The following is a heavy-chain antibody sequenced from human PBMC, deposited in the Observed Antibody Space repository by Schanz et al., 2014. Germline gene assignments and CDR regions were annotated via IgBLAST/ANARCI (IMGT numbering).Heavy chain of an antibody. CDR1: GFTFSSFA. CDR2: IGGSGSDT. Sequence: EVQLLESGGGLVQPGGSLRLSCEASGFTFSSFAMSWVRQAPGKGLEWVSYIGGSGSDTYYADSVRGRFTISRDNSKNTLYLQMNSLRAEDTAVYYCAREKRRTEVVLDHWGQGTLVIVSS. CDR3: AREKRRTEVVLDH. V-gene: IGHV3-23*01. J-gene: IGHJ4*02.